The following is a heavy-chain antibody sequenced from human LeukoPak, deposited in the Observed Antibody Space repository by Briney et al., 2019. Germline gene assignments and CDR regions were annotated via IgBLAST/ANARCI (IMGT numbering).Heavy chain of an antibody. CDR2: ISGSGGST. CDR3: AKGGDPEDFWSGYYFHFDY. Sequence: PGGSLRLSCAASGFTFSSYAMSWVRQAPGKGLEWVSAISGSGGSTYYADSVKGRFTISRDNSKNTLYLQMNSLRAEDTAVYYCAKGGDPEDFWSGYYFHFDYWGQGTLVTVSS. D-gene: IGHD3-3*01. J-gene: IGHJ4*02. V-gene: IGHV3-23*01. CDR1: GFTFSSYA.